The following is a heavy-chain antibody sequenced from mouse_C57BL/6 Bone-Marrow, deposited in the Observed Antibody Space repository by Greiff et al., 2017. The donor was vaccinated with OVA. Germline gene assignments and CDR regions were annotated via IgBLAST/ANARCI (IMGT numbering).Heavy chain of an antibody. V-gene: IGHV5-6*02. Sequence: EVMLVESGGDLVKPGGSLKLSCAASGFTFSSYGMSWVRQTPDKRLEWVATISSGGSYTYYPDSVKGRFTISRDNAKNTLYLQMSSLKSEDTAMYYCARRYGNYDYWGQGTTLTVSS. CDR1: GFTFSSYG. CDR2: ISSGGSYT. D-gene: IGHD2-1*01. CDR3: ARRYGNYDY. J-gene: IGHJ2*01.